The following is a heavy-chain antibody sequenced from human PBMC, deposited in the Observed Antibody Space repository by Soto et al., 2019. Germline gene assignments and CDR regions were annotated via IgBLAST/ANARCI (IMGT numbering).Heavy chain of an antibody. V-gene: IGHV4-39*01. CDR1: GGSISSSSYY. D-gene: IGHD3-9*01. CDR2: IYYSGST. Sequence: ETLSNTCPVSGGSISSSSYYWGWIRQPPGKGLEWIGSIYYSGSTYYNPSLKSRVTISVDTSKNQFSLKLSSVTAADTAVYYVARRGGRYFDRCFDYYYYGMDVGVQWATVT. CDR3: ARRGGRYFDRCFDYYYYGMDV. J-gene: IGHJ6*02.